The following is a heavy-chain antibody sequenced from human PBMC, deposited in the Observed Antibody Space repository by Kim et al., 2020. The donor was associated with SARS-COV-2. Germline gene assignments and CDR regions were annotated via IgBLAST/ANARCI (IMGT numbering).Heavy chain of an antibody. V-gene: IGHV3-15*01. J-gene: IGHJ6*02. D-gene: IGHD2-15*01. Sequence: APVKGRFTISRDDSKNTLYLQMNSLKTEDTAVYYCTTVVVVVAATIGMDVWGQGTTVTVSS. CDR3: TTVVVVVAATIGMDV.